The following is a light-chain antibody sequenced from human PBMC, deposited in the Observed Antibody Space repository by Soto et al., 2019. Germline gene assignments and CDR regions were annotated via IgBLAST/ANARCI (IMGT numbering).Light chain of an antibody. CDR2: LNSDGSH. V-gene: IGLV4-69*01. CDR3: QTWGTGIWV. CDR1: SGHSSYA. J-gene: IGLJ3*02. Sequence: QSVLTQSRSASASLGASVKLTCTRSSGHSSYAIAWHQQQPEKGQRYLLKLNSDGSHSKGDGIPDLFSGSSSGAERSLTISSLQAEEEADYYCQTWGTGIWVFGGGTKLTVL.